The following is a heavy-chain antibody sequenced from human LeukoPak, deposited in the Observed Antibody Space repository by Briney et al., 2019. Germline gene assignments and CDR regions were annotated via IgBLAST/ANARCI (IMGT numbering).Heavy chain of an antibody. J-gene: IGHJ6*02. V-gene: IGHV1-8*01. CDR3: ARLGSGSYYPNYYYYGMDV. CDR2: MNPNSGNT. Sequence: ASVKVSCKASGYTFTSYDINWVRQATGQGLEWMGWMNPNSGNTGYAQKFQGRVTITRNTSISTAYMELSSLRSEDTAVYYCARLGSGSYYPNYYYYGMDVWGQGTTVTVSS. D-gene: IGHD3-10*02. CDR1: GYTFTSYD.